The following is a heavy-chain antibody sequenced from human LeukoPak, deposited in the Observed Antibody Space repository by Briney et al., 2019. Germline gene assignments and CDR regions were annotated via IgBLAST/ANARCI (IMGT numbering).Heavy chain of an antibody. J-gene: IGHJ5*02. V-gene: IGHV4-31*03. Sequence: SETLSLTCTVSGGSASSGNYYWSWIRQHPGKGLEWIGYVSHSGPTDINPSLKSRATIAVDTSTNQFSLRLTSVTAADTAIYYCARDTRLRGTNWFDPWGQGTLVTVSS. CDR3: ARDTRLRGTNWFDP. D-gene: IGHD4-17*01. CDR1: GGSASSGNYY. CDR2: VSHSGPT.